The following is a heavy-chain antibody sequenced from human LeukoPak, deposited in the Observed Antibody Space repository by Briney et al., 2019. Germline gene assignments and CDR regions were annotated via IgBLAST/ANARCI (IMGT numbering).Heavy chain of an antibody. CDR2: VVVGSGNT. Sequence: TSVNLSFTASAFTFTTSSMQRVRQTRGQRLERIGWVVVGSGNTNYAQKFQERVTITRDMSTSTAYMELSSLRSEDTAVYYCAAVSGISSSDSFDIWGQGTMVTVSS. CDR1: AFTFTTSS. J-gene: IGHJ3*02. V-gene: IGHV1-58*02. CDR3: AAVSGISSSDSFDI. D-gene: IGHD6-13*01.